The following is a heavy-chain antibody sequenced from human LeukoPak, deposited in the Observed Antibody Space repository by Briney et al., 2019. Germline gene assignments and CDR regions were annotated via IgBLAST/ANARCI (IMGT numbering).Heavy chain of an antibody. D-gene: IGHD3-22*01. CDR2: IYYSGST. Sequence: SETLSLTCTVSGGSISSSSYYWGWIRQPPGKGLEWIGSIYYSGSTYYNPSLKSRVTISVDTSKNQFSLKLRSVTAADTAVYYCARRITMIVVVITYYAFDIWGQGTMVTVSS. CDR1: GGSISSSSYY. J-gene: IGHJ3*02. CDR3: ARRITMIVVVITYYAFDI. V-gene: IGHV4-39*01.